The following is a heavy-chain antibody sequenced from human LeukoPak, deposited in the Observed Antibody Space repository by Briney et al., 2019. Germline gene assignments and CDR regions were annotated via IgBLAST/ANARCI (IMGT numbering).Heavy chain of an antibody. CDR3: ASASTVTTSDY. D-gene: IGHD4-17*01. Sequence: PGGSLRLSCAASGFTVSSNHMSWIRQPPGKGLEWIGETNHSGSTNYNPSLKSRVTISVDTSKNQFSLKLSSVTAADTAVYYCASASTVTTSDYWGQGTLVTVSS. J-gene: IGHJ4*02. CDR1: GFTVSSNH. CDR2: TNHSGST. V-gene: IGHV4-34*01.